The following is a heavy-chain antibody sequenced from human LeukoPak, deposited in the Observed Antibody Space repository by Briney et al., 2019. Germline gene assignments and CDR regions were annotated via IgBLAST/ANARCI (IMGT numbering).Heavy chain of an antibody. CDR1: GGSFSGYY. D-gene: IGHD5-24*01. J-gene: IGHJ4*02. CDR3: ARGGRDGYNFAY. CDR2: INHSGST. V-gene: IGHV4-34*01. Sequence: SETLSLTCAVYGGSFSGYYWSWIRQPPGKGLEWIGEINHSGSTNYNPSLKSRVTISVDTSKNQFSLKLSSVTAADTAVYYCARGGRDGYNFAYWGQGTLVTVSS.